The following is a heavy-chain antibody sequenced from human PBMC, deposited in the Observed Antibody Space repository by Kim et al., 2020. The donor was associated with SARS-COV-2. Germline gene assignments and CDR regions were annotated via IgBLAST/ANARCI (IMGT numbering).Heavy chain of an antibody. J-gene: IGHJ6*02. CDR2: ISTSGGYL. CDR3: AGRGQGLQVSDVVGV. V-gene: IGHV3-21*01. Sequence: GGSLRLSCAASGICFSGSYMNWVRQAPGKGLEWVSSISTSGGYLLYADSVKGRFTISRDNAKNSLFLQMNNLRDEDTAVYYCAGRGQGLQVSDVVGVWG. CDR1: GICFSGSY. D-gene: IGHD3-16*01.